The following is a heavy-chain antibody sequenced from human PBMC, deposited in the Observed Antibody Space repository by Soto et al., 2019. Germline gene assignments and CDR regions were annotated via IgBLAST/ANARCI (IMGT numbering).Heavy chain of an antibody. CDR1: GFTFSSYA. Sequence: QVQLVESGGGVVQPGRSLRLSCAASGFTFSSYAMHWGRQAPGKGLEWVAVISYDGSNKYYADSVKGRFTISRDNSKNTLYLQMSSLRAEDTAVYYCARDRADSSSWYGDYFDYWGQGTLVTVSS. CDR3: ARDRADSSSWYGDYFDY. V-gene: IGHV3-30-3*01. J-gene: IGHJ4*02. D-gene: IGHD6-13*01. CDR2: ISYDGSNK.